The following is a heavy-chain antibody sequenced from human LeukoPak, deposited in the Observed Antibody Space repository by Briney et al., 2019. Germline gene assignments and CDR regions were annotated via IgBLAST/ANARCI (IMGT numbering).Heavy chain of an antibody. CDR2: TIPIRGMT. CDR1: GGTFGSYG. J-gene: IGHJ4*02. D-gene: IGHD3-16*01. Sequence: SVKVSCKISGGTFGSYGISWVRQAPGQGLEWMGRTIPIRGMTNYAQKFQGRVTITADTSTSTAYMELSSLTSEDTAVYFCARGPYDGTFYFNSWGQGTLVNVSS. CDR3: ARGPYDGTFYFNS. V-gene: IGHV1-69*04.